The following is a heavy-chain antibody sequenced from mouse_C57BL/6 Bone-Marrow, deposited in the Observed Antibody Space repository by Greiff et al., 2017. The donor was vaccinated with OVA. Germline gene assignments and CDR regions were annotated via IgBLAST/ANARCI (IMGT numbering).Heavy chain of an antibody. V-gene: IGHV5-9-1*02. CDR2: ISSGGEYI. Sequence: EVKLVESGEGLVKPGGSLKLSCAASGFTFSSYAMSWVRQTPEKRLEWVAYISSGGEYIYYADTVKGRFTISRDNARNTLYLQMSSLKSEDTAMYYCTRGPAWFAYWGQGTLVTVSA. J-gene: IGHJ3*01. CDR1: GFTFSSYA. CDR3: TRGPAWFAY.